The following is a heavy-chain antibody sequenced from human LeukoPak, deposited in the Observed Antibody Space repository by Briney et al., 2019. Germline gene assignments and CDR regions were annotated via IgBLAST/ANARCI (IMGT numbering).Heavy chain of an antibody. CDR2: IYSSGSA. D-gene: IGHD3-3*01. Sequence: SETLSLTCTVSGGSINSNNYYWGWIREPPGKGLEWIGSIYSSGSAYYNPSLKSRVTISVDTSKNQFSLRLSSVTAADTAVYYCQSRYLEWLLEYWGQGTLVTVSS. CDR1: GGSINSNNYY. CDR3: QSRYLEWLLEY. V-gene: IGHV4-39*01. J-gene: IGHJ4*02.